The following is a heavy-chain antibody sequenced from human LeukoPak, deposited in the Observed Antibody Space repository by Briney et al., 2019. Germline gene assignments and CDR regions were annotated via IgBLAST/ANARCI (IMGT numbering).Heavy chain of an antibody. Sequence: GRSLRLSCAASRFTFDDYAMHWVRQAPGKGLEWVSGISWNSGSIGYADSVKGRFTISRDNAKNSLYLQMNSLRAEDTAVYYCARDRGSNFPYYYDYWGQGTLVTVSS. CDR3: ARDRGSNFPYYYDY. CDR1: RFTFDDYA. V-gene: IGHV3-9*01. J-gene: IGHJ4*02. D-gene: IGHD6-13*01. CDR2: ISWNSGSI.